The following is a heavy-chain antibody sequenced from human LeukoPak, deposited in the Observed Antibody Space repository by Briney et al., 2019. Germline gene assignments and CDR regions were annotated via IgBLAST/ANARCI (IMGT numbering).Heavy chain of an antibody. V-gene: IGHV4-59*01. CDR1: GGSISSYY. Sequence: PSETLSLTCTVSGGSISSYYWSWIRQPPGKGLEWIGYIYYSGSTNYNPSLKSRVTIPVDTSKNQFSLKLSSVTAADTAVYYCASSGWLPALDYWGQGTLVTVSS. J-gene: IGHJ4*02. D-gene: IGHD6-19*01. CDR3: ASSGWLPALDY. CDR2: IYYSGST.